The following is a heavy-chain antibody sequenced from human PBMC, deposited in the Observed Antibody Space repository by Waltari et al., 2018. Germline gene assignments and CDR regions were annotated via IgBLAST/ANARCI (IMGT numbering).Heavy chain of an antibody. Sequence: QVQLQESGPGLVKPAETLSLTCPVSGGSTSHYYCSWIRQPPGKGLEWIGYISYSGSTTYSPSLKSRVTITVDTSKKQFSLKLNFVTAADTAVYYCARGSEGSYCSGGTCYSYYYMDVWGKGTTVTVSS. J-gene: IGHJ6*03. CDR3: ARGSEGSYCSGGTCYSYYYMDV. D-gene: IGHD2-15*01. V-gene: IGHV4-59*01. CDR1: GGSTSHYY. CDR2: ISYSGST.